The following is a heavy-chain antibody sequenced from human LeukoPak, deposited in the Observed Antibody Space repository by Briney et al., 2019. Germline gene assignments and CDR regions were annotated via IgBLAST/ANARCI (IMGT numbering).Heavy chain of an antibody. D-gene: IGHD3-10*01. J-gene: IGHJ4*02. CDR2: IYHGDYDT. V-gene: IGHV5-51*01. CDR1: GYSFTSYW. Sequence: PGESLKISCKGSGYSFTSYWIGWVRQMPGKGLEWMGIIYHGDYDTRYSPSFQGQVTISADKSISTAYLQWSSLKASDTAMYYCARKFGRYYYGSGSYYPTPQYFDYWGQGTLVSVSS. CDR3: ARKFGRYYYGSGSYYPTPQYFDY.